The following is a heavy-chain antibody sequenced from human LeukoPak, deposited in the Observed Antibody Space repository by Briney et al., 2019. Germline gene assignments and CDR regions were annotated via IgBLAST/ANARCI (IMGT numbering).Heavy chain of an antibody. V-gene: IGHV3-30*04. CDR3: ASGYSYPYYFDY. D-gene: IGHD5-18*01. J-gene: IGHJ4*02. CDR1: GFTFSSYA. CDR2: ISYDGSNK. Sequence: GGSLRLSCAASGFTFSSYAMHWVRQAPGKGLEWVAVISYDGSNKYYADSVKGRFTISRDNSKNTLYLQMNSLRAEDTAVYYCASGYSYPYYFDYWGQGTLVTVSS.